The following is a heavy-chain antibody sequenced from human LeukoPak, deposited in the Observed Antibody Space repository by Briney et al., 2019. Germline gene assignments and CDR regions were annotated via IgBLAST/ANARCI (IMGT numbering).Heavy chain of an antibody. D-gene: IGHD6-13*01. CDR1: GFTFSSYW. CDR2: INTDGSST. Sequence: SGGSLRLSCAASGFTFSSYWMHWVRQAPGKGLVWVSRINTDGSSTSYADSVKGRFTISRDNAKNTLYPQMNSLRAEDTAVYYCARVSSSSWWALDYWGQGTLVTVSS. V-gene: IGHV3-74*01. CDR3: ARVSSSSWWALDY. J-gene: IGHJ4*02.